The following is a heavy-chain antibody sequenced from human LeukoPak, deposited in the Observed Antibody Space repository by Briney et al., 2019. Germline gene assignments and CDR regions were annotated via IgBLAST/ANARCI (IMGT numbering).Heavy chain of an antibody. CDR3: AREVGATTN. CDR2: IYYSGST. V-gene: IGHV4-61*01. CDR1: GGSVSSGSYY. J-gene: IGHJ4*02. Sequence: SETLSLTCTVSGGSVSSGSYYWSWIRQPPGKGLEWIGYIYYSGSTNYNPSLKGRVTISVDTSKNQFSLKLSSVTAADTAVYYCAREVGATTNWGQGALVTVSS. D-gene: IGHD1-26*01.